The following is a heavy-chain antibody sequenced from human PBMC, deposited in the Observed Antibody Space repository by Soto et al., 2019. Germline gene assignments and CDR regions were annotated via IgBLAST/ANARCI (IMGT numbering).Heavy chain of an antibody. J-gene: IGHJ4*02. V-gene: IGHV4-34*01. CDR2: INHSGST. Sequence: SETLSLTCAVYGGSFSGYYWSWIRQPPGKGLEWIGEINHSGSTNYNPSLKSRVTVSVDTSKNQFSLKLSSVTAADTAVYYCATVGRGYSYGLDYWGPGTLVTVSS. CDR3: ATVGRGYSYGLDY. D-gene: IGHD5-18*01. CDR1: GGSFSGYY.